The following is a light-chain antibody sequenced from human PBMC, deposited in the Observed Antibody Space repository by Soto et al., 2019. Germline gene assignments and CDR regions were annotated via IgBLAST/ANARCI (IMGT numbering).Light chain of an antibody. CDR1: QSVSSSY. Sequence: EIVLTQSPGTLSLSPGERATLSCRASQSVSSSYLAWYQQKPGQAPRLLIYAASSRATVIPDRFSGSGSGTDFTLTISRLEPEDSAVYYCQQYGTSPPITFGQGTKLEIK. J-gene: IGKJ2*01. CDR3: QQYGTSPPIT. V-gene: IGKV3-20*01. CDR2: AAS.